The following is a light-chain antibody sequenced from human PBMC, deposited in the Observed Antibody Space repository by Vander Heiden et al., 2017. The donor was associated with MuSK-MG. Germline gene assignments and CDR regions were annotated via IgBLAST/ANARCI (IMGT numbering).Light chain of an antibody. CDR2: AAS. Sequence: EIVLTQSPGTLSLSPGERATLSCRASQSVGSNFLAWYQQRPGQPPRVVIFAASIRATGIPERFSGSGSGTDFTLTISRLEPEDFALYYCQQYSLFPWTFGQGTKVEIK. CDR3: QQYSLFPWT. V-gene: IGKV3-20*01. J-gene: IGKJ1*01. CDR1: QSVGSNF.